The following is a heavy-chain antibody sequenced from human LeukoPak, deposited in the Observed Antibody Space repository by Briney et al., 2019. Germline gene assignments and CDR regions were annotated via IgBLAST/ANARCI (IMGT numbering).Heavy chain of an antibody. CDR2: ISGSDGST. CDR3: AKGRGYCTGGSCYSDY. Sequence: GGSLRLSCAASGFTFSSYAMSWVRQAPGKGLEWVSTISGSDGSTYYADSAKGRFTISRDNSKNTLYLQMNSLRVEDTAIYYCAKGRGYCTGGSCYSDYWGQGTLVTVSS. CDR1: GFTFSSYA. D-gene: IGHD2-15*01. V-gene: IGHV3-23*01. J-gene: IGHJ4*02.